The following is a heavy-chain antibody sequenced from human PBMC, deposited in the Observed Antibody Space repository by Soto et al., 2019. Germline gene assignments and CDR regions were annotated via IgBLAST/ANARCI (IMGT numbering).Heavy chain of an antibody. CDR3: ARVRGSCPRSDFEY. V-gene: IGHV3-30-3*01. CDR1: NFIFSSFT. Sequence: QVQLVESGGGVVQPGRSLRLSCAVSNFIFSSFTMHWVRQAPGKGLEWVSVISKDGSIKSYADSVKSRFTISRENSQNILYLQMSSLRTEDTAVYFCARVRGSCPRSDFEYWGQGTLVTVSS. CDR2: ISKDGSIK. J-gene: IGHJ4*02. D-gene: IGHD2-15*01.